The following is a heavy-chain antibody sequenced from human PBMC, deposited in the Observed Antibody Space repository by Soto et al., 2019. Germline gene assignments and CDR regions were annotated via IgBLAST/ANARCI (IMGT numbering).Heavy chain of an antibody. CDR2: ISSSSSYT. Sequence: GGSLRLSCAASGFTFSDYYMSWIHQAPGKGLEWVSYISSSSSYTNYADSVKGRFTISRDNAKNSLYLQMNSLRAEDTAVYYCARTPDCTNGVCSAGFDYWGQGTLVTVSS. J-gene: IGHJ4*02. CDR3: ARTPDCTNGVCSAGFDY. V-gene: IGHV3-11*06. D-gene: IGHD2-8*01. CDR1: GFTFSDYY.